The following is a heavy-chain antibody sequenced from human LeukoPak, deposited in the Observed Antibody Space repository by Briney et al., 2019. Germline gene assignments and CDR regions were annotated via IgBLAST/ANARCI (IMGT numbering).Heavy chain of an antibody. CDR1: GYSITSGYY. D-gene: IGHD2-2*01. CDR3: ANGGYCSSTSCYPNWFDP. V-gene: IGHV4-61*01. CDR2: IYYSGST. Sequence: SETLSLTCTVSGYSITSGYYWGWIRQPPGKGLEWIGYIYYSGSTNYNPSLKSRVTISVDTSKNQFSLKLRSVTAADTAVYYCANGGYCSSTSCYPNWFDPWGQGTLVTVSS. J-gene: IGHJ5*02.